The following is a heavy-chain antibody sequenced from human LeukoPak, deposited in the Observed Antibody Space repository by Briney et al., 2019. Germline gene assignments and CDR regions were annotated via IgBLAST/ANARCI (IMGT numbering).Heavy chain of an antibody. J-gene: IGHJ5*02. V-gene: IGHV3-21*04. CDR1: GFTFSSYT. CDR2: ISSSSSYI. Sequence: GGSLRLCCAASGFTFSSYTMNWVRQAPGKGLEWVSSISSSSSYIYYADSVKGRFTISRDNAKNSLYLQMNSLRAEDTALYYCARGLGAYRGNNLLNWFDPWGQGTLVTVSS. D-gene: IGHD5-12*01. CDR3: ARGLGAYRGNNLLNWFDP.